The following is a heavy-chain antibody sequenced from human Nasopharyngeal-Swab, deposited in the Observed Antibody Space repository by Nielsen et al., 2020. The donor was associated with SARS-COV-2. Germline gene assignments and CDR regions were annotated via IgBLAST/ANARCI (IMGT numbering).Heavy chain of an antibody. CDR2: IYWNGDE. J-gene: IGHJ4*02. CDR3: AHRPFSSTWFFDY. D-gene: IGHD2-2*01. Sequence: RQAPGKAPEWLAVIYWNGDERYNPSLKTRLTITKDSSKNEVVLTMTNMDPVDTATYYCAHRPFSSTWFFDYWGQGISVTVSS. V-gene: IGHV2-5*01.